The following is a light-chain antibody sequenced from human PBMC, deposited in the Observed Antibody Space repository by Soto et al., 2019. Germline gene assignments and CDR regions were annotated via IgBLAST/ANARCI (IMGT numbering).Light chain of an antibody. CDR1: SSNIGPNY. CDR2: ENN. Sequence: QSVLTQPPSVSAAPGQKVTISCSGSSSNIGPNYVSWYQQLPGTAPKLLICENNKRPSGIPDRFSGSKSGTSATLGITGLQTGDEADYYCGTWHNSLSAVVFGGGTKLTVL. V-gene: IGLV1-51*02. J-gene: IGLJ2*01. CDR3: GTWHNSLSAVV.